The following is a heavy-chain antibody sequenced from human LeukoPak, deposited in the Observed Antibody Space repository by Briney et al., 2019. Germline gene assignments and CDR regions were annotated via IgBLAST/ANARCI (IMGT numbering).Heavy chain of an antibody. J-gene: IGHJ4*02. V-gene: IGHV3-66*01. CDR3: ARDLTSYDYVWDY. D-gene: IGHD3-16*01. Sequence: GGSLGLSCAASGFTFSSYSMNWVRQAPGKGLEWVSVIYNDDSTYYADSVKGRFTISRDNSRNTLYLQVNSLRAEDTAVYYCARDLTSYDYVWDYWGQGTLVTVSS. CDR1: GFTFSSYS. CDR2: IYNDDST.